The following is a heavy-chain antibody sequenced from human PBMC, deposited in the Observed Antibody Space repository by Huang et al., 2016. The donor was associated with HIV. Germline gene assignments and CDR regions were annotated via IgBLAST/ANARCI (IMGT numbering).Heavy chain of an antibody. CDR3: ARIDCLLPLDH. CDR1: GGSVNSFGQH. CDR2: IYLGGRT. J-gene: IGHJ4*02. D-gene: IGHD2-21*01. V-gene: IGHV4-39*01. Sequence: QVQLQESGPGLLKPSEALFLTCNVSGGSVNSFGQHWGWIRPPPRKGLEWIGTIYLGGRTHYDPSLSSRDTIATDTSKNVVSVTGVFVSPSAVAVYHWARIDCLLPLDHWGPGVLVTVSS.